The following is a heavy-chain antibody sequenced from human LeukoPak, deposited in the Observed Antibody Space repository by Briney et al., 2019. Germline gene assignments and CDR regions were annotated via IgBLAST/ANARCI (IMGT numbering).Heavy chain of an antibody. CDR2: ISGSGGST. CDR1: GFTFSSYW. V-gene: IGHV3-23*01. J-gene: IGHJ4*02. CDR3: AREPYYYGSGSYFDY. Sequence: GGSLRLSCAASGFTFSSYWMSWVRQAPGKGLEWVSAISGSGGSTYYADSVKGRFTISRDNSKNTLYLQMNSLRAEDTAVYYCAREPYYYGSGSYFDYWGQGTLVTVSS. D-gene: IGHD3-10*01.